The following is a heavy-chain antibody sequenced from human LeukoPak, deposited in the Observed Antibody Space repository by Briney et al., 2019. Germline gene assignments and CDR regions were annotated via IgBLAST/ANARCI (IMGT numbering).Heavy chain of an antibody. Sequence: ASVKVSCKASGYTFTSYYMHWVRQAPGQGLEWMGIINPSGGSTSYAQKFQGRVTMTRDTSTSTVYMELSSLKSEDTAVYYCARSTPHRYFDLWGRGTLVTASS. CDR2: INPSGGST. CDR3: ARSTPHRYFDL. D-gene: IGHD5/OR15-5a*01. V-gene: IGHV1-46*01. J-gene: IGHJ2*01. CDR1: GYTFTSYY.